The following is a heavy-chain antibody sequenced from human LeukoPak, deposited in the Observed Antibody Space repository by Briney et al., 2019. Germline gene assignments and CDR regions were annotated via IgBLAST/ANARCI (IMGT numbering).Heavy chain of an antibody. CDR1: GGSISSYY. V-gene: IGHV4-59*08. Sequence: SETLSLTCTVSGGSISSYYWSWIRQPPGKGLEWIGYIYYSGSTNYNPSLKSRVTISVDTSKNQFSLKLSSVTAADTAVYYCARSSGGDTTFDYWGQGTLATVSS. D-gene: IGHD4-17*01. CDR2: IYYSGST. J-gene: IGHJ4*02. CDR3: ARSSGGDTTFDY.